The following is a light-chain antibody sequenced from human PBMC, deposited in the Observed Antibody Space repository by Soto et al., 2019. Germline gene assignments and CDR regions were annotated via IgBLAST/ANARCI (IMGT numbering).Light chain of an antibody. CDR1: TGAVTSGYY. V-gene: IGLV7-43*01. CDR2: STT. Sequence: QAVVTQEPSLTVSPGGTVTLTCASSTGAVTSGYYPNWFQQRPGQPPRALIYSTTYKHPWTPAHFSGALVGGKAALTLSGAQPEDEAEYYCILSYGDGVVFGGGTKVTVL. CDR3: ILSYGDGVV. J-gene: IGLJ2*01.